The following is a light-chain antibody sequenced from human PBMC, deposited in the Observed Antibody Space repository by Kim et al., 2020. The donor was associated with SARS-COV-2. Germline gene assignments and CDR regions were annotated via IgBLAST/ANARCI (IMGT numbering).Light chain of an antibody. Sequence: GDGVTITCRSSQRSTRWLSWYQQKPGKAPNLLIYDASNLVSGVPSRFSGSGSGTEFTLTISSLQPDDSATYYCQQYKSYSYTFGLGTKLEI. J-gene: IGKJ2*01. V-gene: IGKV1-5*01. CDR1: QRSTRW. CDR2: DAS. CDR3: QQYKSYSYT.